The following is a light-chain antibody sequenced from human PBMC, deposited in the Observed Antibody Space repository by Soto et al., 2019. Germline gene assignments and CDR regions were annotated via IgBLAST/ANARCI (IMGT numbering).Light chain of an antibody. J-gene: IGKJ2*01. CDR2: LCS. CDR3: MQALQTPYT. V-gene: IGKV2-28*01. CDR1: QSLLQSNGNNY. Sequence: DIVMTQSPLSLPVTPGEPASISCRSSQSLLQSNGNNYLDWYLQKPGQSPQLLVYLCSNRASGVPDRFSGSGSGTDFTLKISTVEAEDVGVYYCMQALQTPYTFGQGTKLEIK.